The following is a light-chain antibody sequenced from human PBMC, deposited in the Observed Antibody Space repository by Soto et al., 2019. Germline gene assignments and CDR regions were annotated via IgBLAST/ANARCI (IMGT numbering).Light chain of an antibody. J-gene: IGLJ2*01. CDR1: SSDVGGYKY. V-gene: IGLV2-14*01. CDR2: DVS. CDR3: SSYTSSSSVV. Sequence: QSALTQPASVSGSPGQSITISCTGTSSDVGGYKYVSWYQQHSGKAPKLMIYDVSNRPSGVSNRFSGSKSGNTASLTISGLQAEDEADYYCSSYTSSSSVVFGGGTKLTVL.